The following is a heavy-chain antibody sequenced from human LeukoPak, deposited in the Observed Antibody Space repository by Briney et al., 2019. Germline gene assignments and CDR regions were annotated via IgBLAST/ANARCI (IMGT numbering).Heavy chain of an antibody. J-gene: IGHJ3*02. D-gene: IGHD2-2*01. Sequence: ASVKVSCKASGYTFTGYYMHWVRQAPGQGLEWMGWISAYNYDTNYARKFQGRVTLTTDTSTSTAYMELRSLRSDDTALYYCARLTSHAFDIWGQGTMVTVSS. CDR1: GYTFTGYY. V-gene: IGHV1-18*04. CDR3: ARLTSHAFDI. CDR2: ISAYNYDT.